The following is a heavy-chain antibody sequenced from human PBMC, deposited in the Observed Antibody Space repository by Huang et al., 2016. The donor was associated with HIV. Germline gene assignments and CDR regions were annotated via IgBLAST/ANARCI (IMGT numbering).Heavy chain of an antibody. CDR2: IYYSGST. Sequence: QVQLQASGPGLVKPSQTLSLTCTVSGDSIGSGGHHWNWIRQAPGRGLEWIGYIYYSGSTYYNPSLKSRVTISVDTSKNQFSLKLSSVTAADTAVYYCARVVIAAFDYWGQGILVTVSS. D-gene: IGHD3-22*01. CDR3: ARVVIAAFDY. V-gene: IGHV4-30-4*08. CDR1: GDSIGSGGHH. J-gene: IGHJ4*01.